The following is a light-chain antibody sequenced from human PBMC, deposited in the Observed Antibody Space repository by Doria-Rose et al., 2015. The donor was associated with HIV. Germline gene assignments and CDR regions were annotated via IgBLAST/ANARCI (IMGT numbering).Light chain of an antibody. V-gene: IGKV3-20*01. Sequence: TQSPGTLSLSPGERATLSCRASQSFSSTYLAWYQHKPGQAPSLLIYDGSTRATGIPDRFSASGSGTDLTLTINRLEPEDFALYYCHQYGTSWTFGQGTKVEV. J-gene: IGKJ1*01. CDR1: QSFSSTY. CDR2: DGS. CDR3: HQYGTSWT.